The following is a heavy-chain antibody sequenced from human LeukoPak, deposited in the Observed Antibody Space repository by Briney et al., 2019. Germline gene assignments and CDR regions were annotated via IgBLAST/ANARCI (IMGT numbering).Heavy chain of an antibody. Sequence: SETLSLTCIVSGGSISSSIYYWAWVRQPPGEGLEWIGTVFYNGATQYSPSLRSRVTISIDTSTNQFSLKLTSVTAADTALYYCARAGPAAPYFDYWGQGTLVTVSS. D-gene: IGHD6-13*01. CDR3: ARAGPAAPYFDY. J-gene: IGHJ4*02. CDR2: VFYNGAT. V-gene: IGHV4-39*07. CDR1: GGSISSSIYY.